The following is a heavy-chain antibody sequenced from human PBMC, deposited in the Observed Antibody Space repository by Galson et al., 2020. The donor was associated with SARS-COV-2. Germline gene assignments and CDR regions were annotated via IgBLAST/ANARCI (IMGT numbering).Heavy chain of an antibody. Sequence: SETLSLTCAVYGGSFSGYYWSWIRQSPGRGLEWIGDITHNGITNYNPSLKSRVTMSVDTWKNQFSLKLTSVTAADTAVFYCAKASTKGPSVFPLAPSSKSTSGGTAALGCLVKDYW. D-gene: IGHD6-25*01. V-gene: IGHV4-34*01. CDR3: AKASTKGPSVFPLAPSSKSTSGGTAALGCLVKDY. J-gene: IGHJ4*01. CDR1: GGSFSGYY. CDR2: ITHNGIT.